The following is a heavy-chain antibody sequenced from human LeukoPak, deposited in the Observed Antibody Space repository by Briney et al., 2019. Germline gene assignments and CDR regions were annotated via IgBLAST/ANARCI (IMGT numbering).Heavy chain of an antibody. V-gene: IGHV3-21*01. CDR2: ISMSSSYI. D-gene: IGHD3-10*01. J-gene: IGHJ4*02. CDR3: ASWVYGSGSGDY. Sequence: TGGSLRLSCAASGFTFSGYSMNWVRQAPGKGLKWVSSISMSSSYIFYADSVKGRFPISRDNAKTSLYLQMNSLRAEDTAVYYCASWVYGSGSGDYWGQGTLVTVSS. CDR1: GFTFSGYS.